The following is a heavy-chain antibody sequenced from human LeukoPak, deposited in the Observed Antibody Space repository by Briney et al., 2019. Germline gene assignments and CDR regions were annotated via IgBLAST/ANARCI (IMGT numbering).Heavy chain of an antibody. CDR3: AKGGHYYGSGSYVPYPPHLDFDY. D-gene: IGHD3-10*01. CDR2: ISYDGSNK. CDR1: GFTFSSYG. V-gene: IGHV3-30*18. J-gene: IGHJ4*02. Sequence: PGRSLRLSCAASGFTFSSYGMHWVRQAPGKGLEWVAVISYDGSNKYYADSVKGRFTISRDNSKNTLYLQMNSLRVEDTAAYYCAKGGHYYGSGSYVPYPPHLDFDYWGQGTLVTVSS.